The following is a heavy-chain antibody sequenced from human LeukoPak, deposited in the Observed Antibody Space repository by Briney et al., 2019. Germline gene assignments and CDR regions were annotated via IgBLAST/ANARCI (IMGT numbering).Heavy chain of an antibody. CDR1: GYIFTSYG. Sequence: ASVKVSCKASGYIFTSYGISWVRQAPGQGLEWMGWISAYNGNTNYAQKLRGRVIMTTDTSTTTAYMELGSLSSDDTAVYYCVRGSKDDFCTAYFDSWGQGTLVTVSS. D-gene: IGHD3/OR15-3a*01. CDR3: VRGSKDDFCTAYFDS. CDR2: ISAYNGNT. J-gene: IGHJ4*02. V-gene: IGHV1-18*01.